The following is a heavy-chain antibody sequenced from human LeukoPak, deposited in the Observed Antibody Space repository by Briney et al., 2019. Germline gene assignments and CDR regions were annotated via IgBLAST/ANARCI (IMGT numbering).Heavy chain of an antibody. Sequence: PGGSLRLSCATSGFTFSSFTMNWVRQAPGKGLEWVSTISDGSRDTHYAGSVKGRLTISRDDSQNVVYLQMDCLRAEDTALYYCTTRLRNHFDSWGQGTQVTVSS. CDR2: ISDGSRDT. J-gene: IGHJ4*02. CDR1: GFTFSSFT. V-gene: IGHV3-23*01. D-gene: IGHD5-12*01. CDR3: TTRLRNHFDS.